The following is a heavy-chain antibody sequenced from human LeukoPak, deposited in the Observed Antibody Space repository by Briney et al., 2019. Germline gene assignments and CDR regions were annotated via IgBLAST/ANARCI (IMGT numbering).Heavy chain of an antibody. D-gene: IGHD3-22*01. V-gene: IGHV3-23*01. CDR3: ARAKDSSGYYYFDY. CDR2: ISGSGGST. J-gene: IGHJ4*02. Sequence: QPGGSLRLSCAASGFTFSSYAMSWVRQAPGKGLEWVSAISGSGGSTYYADSVKGRFTISRDNSKNTLYLQMNSLRAEDTAVYYCARAKDSSGYYYFDYWGQGTLVTVSS. CDR1: GFTFSSYA.